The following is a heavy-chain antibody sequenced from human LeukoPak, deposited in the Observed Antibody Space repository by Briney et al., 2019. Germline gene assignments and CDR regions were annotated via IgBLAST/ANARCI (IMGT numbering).Heavy chain of an antibody. CDR2: IYYSART. Sequence: SETLSLTCTVSGGSISSYYWSWIRQPPGKGPEWIGYIYYSARTNYNPSLKSRVTISVDTSKNQSSLKLSSVTAADTAVYYCARDRGHYDSSGYLFDYWGQGTLVTVSS. D-gene: IGHD3-22*01. V-gene: IGHV4-59*01. CDR3: ARDRGHYDSSGYLFDY. CDR1: GGSISSYY. J-gene: IGHJ4*02.